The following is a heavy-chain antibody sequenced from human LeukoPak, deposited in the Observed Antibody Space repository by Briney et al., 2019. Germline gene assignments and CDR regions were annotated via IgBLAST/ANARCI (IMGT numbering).Heavy chain of an antibody. Sequence: GGSLRLSCAASGFTFSSYGMSWVRQAPGKGLEWVANIKQDGSEKYYVDSVKGRFTISRDNAKNSLYLQMDSLRAEDTAVYYCARVEGSHSSAWYYYYYYYMDVWGKGTTVTISS. V-gene: IGHV3-7*01. CDR2: IKQDGSEK. CDR3: ARVEGSHSSAWYYYYYYYMDV. J-gene: IGHJ6*03. CDR1: GFTFSSYG. D-gene: IGHD6-19*01.